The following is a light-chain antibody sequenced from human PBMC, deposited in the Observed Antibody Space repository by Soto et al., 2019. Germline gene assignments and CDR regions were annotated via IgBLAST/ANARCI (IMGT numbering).Light chain of an antibody. Sequence: QSALTQHASVSGSPGQSINISCTGSSSDIGAYNYVSWFQQYPGKAPKLIISEVSNRPSGVSNRFSGSKSGTAASLTISGLQTAYEADYFCFSYTTDWTHLFGTDTKVNV. CDR3: FSYTTDWTHL. CDR1: SSDIGAYNY. V-gene: IGLV2-14*01. CDR2: EVS. J-gene: IGLJ1*01.